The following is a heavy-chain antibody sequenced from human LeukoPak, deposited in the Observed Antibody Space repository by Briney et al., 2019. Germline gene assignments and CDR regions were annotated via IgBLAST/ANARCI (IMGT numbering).Heavy chain of an antibody. D-gene: IGHD3-3*01. CDR2: ILHSGST. J-gene: IGHJ4*02. CDR1: GGSITSDTYY. V-gene: IGHV4-30-2*01. CDR3: AKTRDFWSGYFDY. Sequence: PSETLSLTCAVSGGSITSDTYYWGWIRQPPGKGLEWIGYILHSGSTYYNPSLKSRVTISIDTSKSQFSLKLSSVTAADTAVYYCAKTRDFWSGYFDYWGQGTLVTVSS.